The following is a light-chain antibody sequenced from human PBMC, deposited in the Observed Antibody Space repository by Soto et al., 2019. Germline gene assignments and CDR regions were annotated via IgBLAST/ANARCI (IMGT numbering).Light chain of an antibody. J-gene: IGKJ4*01. CDR2: AAS. CDR1: QGISTY. CDR3: QRLNTYPPT. V-gene: IGKV1-9*01. Sequence: IQLTQSPSSLSASVGDRVTITCRASQGISTYLAWYQQKPGKAPNLLIYAASSLQSGVPSRFSGSGSGTDFTLTINSLQPEDFATYYCQRLNTYPPTFGGGTKVEIK.